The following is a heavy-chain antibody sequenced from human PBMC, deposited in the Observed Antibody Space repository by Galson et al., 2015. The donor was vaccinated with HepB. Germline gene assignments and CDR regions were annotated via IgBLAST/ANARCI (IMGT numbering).Heavy chain of an antibody. V-gene: IGHV3-43*01. Sequence: SLRLSCAASGFTFDDYTMHWVRQAPGKGLEWVSLISWDGGSTYYADSVKGRFTISRDNSKNSLYLQMNSLRTEDTALYYCAKDMGPRGSYFDYWGQGTLVTVSS. J-gene: IGHJ4*02. CDR2: ISWDGGST. CDR1: GFTFDDYT. CDR3: AKDMGPRGSYFDY. D-gene: IGHD1-26*01.